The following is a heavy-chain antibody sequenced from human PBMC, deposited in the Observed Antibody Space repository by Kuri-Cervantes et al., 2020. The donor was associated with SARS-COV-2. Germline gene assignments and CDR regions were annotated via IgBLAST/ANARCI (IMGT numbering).Heavy chain of an antibody. CDR3: ANSIYCSSTSCYTYGHFDY. V-gene: IGHV4-39*01. D-gene: IGHD2-2*02. J-gene: IGHJ4*02. CDR2: IYYSGST. Sequence: SETLSLTCTVSGGSISSYYWGWIRQPPGKGLEWIGSIYYSGSTYYNPSLKSRVTISVDTSKNQFSLKLSSVTAADTAVYYCANSIYCSSTSCYTYGHFDYWGQGTLVTVSS. CDR1: GGSISSYY.